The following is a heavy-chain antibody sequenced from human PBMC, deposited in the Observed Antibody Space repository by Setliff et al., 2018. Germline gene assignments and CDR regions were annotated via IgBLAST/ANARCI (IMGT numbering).Heavy chain of an antibody. CDR2: INTNTGNP. CDR3: ARASRLGTIKYRGDYYMDV. D-gene: IGHD5-18*01. J-gene: IGHJ6*03. CDR1: GYTFTTYA. V-gene: IGHV7-4-1*02. Sequence: ASVKVSCKASGYTFTTYAISWMRQAPGQGLEWTGWINTNTGNPSYAQGFTGRFVFSLDTSVSTAYLQISSLKAEDTALYYCARASRLGTIKYRGDYYMDVWGKGTTVTVSS.